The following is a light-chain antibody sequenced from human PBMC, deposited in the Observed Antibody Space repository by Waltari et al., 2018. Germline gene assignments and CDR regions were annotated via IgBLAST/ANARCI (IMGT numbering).Light chain of an antibody. Sequence: EIVLTQSPAALSLSPGESATLSCSASQTVDTYLAWYQQKPGQSPRLLIYDASNRATGLPARFSGGGSGTDFTLTISSLEPEDFALYYCQQHSSWPLTFGGGTEVEIK. J-gene: IGKJ4*01. CDR3: QQHSSWPLT. V-gene: IGKV3-11*01. CDR2: DAS. CDR1: QTVDTY.